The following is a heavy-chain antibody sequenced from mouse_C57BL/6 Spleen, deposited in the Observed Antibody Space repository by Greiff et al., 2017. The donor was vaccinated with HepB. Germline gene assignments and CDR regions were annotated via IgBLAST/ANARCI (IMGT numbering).Heavy chain of an antibody. J-gene: IGHJ4*01. Sequence: VQLQQSGPVLVKPGASVKMSCKASGYTFTDYYMNWVKQSHGKSLEWIGVINPYNGGTSYNQKFKGKATLTVDKSSSTAYMELNSLTSEDSAVYYCARTWVASPYAMDYWGQGTSVTVSS. CDR2: INPYNGGT. V-gene: IGHV1-19*01. CDR1: GYTFTDYY. CDR3: ARTWVASPYAMDY. D-gene: IGHD1-1*02.